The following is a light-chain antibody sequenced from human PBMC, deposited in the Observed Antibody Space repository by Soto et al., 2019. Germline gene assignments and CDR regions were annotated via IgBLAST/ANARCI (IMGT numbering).Light chain of an antibody. CDR1: QDVSSY. J-gene: IGKJ1*01. CDR2: AAS. Sequence: QLTQSPSVLSASGGDRVTITCRASQDVSSYLNWYQQKPGKAPKLLIYAASSLQSGVPSRFSGSGSGTDFTLTISSLQPEDFATYYCQQRYSPPRTFGQGTMVDI. CDR3: QQRYSPPRT. V-gene: IGKV1-39*01.